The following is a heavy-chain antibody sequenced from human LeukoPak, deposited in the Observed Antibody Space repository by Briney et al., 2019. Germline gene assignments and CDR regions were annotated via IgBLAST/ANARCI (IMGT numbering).Heavy chain of an antibody. V-gene: IGHV1-2*02. CDR2: INPNSGGT. CDR1: GYTFTGYY. Sequence: ASVKVSCKASGYTFTGYYMHWVRQAPGQGLEWMGWINPNSGGTNYAQKFQGRVTMTRDTFISTAYMELSRLRSDDTAVYYCARGGIVVVVAATRGYFDYWGQGTLVTVSS. J-gene: IGHJ4*02. CDR3: ARGGIVVVVAATRGYFDY. D-gene: IGHD2-15*01.